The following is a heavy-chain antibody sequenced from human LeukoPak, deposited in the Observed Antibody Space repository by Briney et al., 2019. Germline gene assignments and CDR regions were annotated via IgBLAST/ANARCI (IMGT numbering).Heavy chain of an antibody. V-gene: IGHV3-21*01. J-gene: IGHJ4*02. CDR3: ARELTFDY. CDR2: ISSSDSYI. Sequence: PGGSLRLSCAASGFTFSSYSMNWVCQAPGKGLEWVSYISSSDSYIYYADSVKGRFTISRDNAKNSLYLQMNSLRAEDTAVYYCARELTFDYWGQGTLVTVSS. CDR1: GFTFSSYS. D-gene: IGHD2/OR15-2a*01.